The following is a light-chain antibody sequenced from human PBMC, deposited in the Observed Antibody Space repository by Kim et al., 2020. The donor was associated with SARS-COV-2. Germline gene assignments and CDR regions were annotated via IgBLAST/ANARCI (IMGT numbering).Light chain of an antibody. CDR1: NIGSKS. CDR3: QVCESRSDHL. V-gene: IGLV3-21*01. J-gene: IGLJ1*01. CDR2: YDS. Sequence: SYELTQPPSVSVAPGKTARITCGGNNIGSKSVHWYQQKPGQAPVLVIYYDSDRPSGIPERFSGSNSGNTATLTISRVEAGDEADYYCQVCESRSDHLFGT.